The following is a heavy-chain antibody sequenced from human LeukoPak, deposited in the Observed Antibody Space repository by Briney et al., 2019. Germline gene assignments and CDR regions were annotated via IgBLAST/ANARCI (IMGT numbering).Heavy chain of an antibody. Sequence: SETLSLTCTVSGGSISTYYWSWIRQPPGNGLEWIGYIYYSGSTSYNPSLKSRVTMSVDTSKNQFSLKLNSVTAADTAVYYCARGDTHYYGMDVWGQGRTVTVSS. CDR3: ARGDTHYYGMDV. J-gene: IGHJ6*02. D-gene: IGHD5-18*01. CDR2: IYYSGST. CDR1: GGSISTYY. V-gene: IGHV4-59*01.